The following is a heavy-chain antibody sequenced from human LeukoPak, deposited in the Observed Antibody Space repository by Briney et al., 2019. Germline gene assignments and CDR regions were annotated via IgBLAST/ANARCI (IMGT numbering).Heavy chain of an antibody. CDR3: ARWYDYVWGSYRYRVFDY. CDR1: GFTFSSYS. V-gene: IGHV3-21*01. Sequence: GGSLRLSCAASGFTFSSYSMNWVRQARGKGLEWVSSISSSSSYIYYADSVKGRFTISRDNAKNSLYLQMNSLRAEDTAVYYCARWYDYVWGSYRYRVFDYWGQGTLVTVSS. D-gene: IGHD3-16*02. CDR2: ISSSSSYI. J-gene: IGHJ4*02.